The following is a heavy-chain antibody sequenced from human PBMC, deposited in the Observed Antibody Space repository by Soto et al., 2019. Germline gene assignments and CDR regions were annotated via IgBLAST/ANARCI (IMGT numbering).Heavy chain of an antibody. CDR3: AREEPASRHHDY. Sequence: QVQLQQWGAGLLKPSETLSLTCAVYGGSFSDYYWSWIRQTPEQGLEWIGEVSHRGSTPSNPSLKKRVTIAIHTSKNQFSLTLNSVTAADTAMYFCAREEPASRHHDYWGQGNLVTVSS. CDR1: GGSFSDYY. V-gene: IGHV4-34*02. CDR2: VSHRGST. J-gene: IGHJ4*02. D-gene: IGHD1-26*01.